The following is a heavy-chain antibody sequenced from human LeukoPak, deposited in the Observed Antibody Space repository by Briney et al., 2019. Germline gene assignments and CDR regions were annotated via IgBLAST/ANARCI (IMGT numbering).Heavy chain of an antibody. CDR2: IRSQAYSYAT. CDR3: TVYQYSSSFADYYYGMDV. Sequence: PGWALKLSRAACGFIHHGSAMHCVSQACGRALEEGGRIRSQAYSYATAYAASVKVRFTISRDDSKNTAYLQMNSLKTEDTAVYYCTVYQYSSSFADYYYGMDVWGQGTTVTVSS. D-gene: IGHD6-6*01. J-gene: IGHJ6*02. V-gene: IGHV3-73*01. CDR1: GFIHHGSA.